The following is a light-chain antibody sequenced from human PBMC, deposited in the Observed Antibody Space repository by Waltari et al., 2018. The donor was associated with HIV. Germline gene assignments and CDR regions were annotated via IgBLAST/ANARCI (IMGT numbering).Light chain of an antibody. J-gene: IGLJ2*01. Sequence: QPLLTQPPPVPGPPGQRVCISSTRPRPHIVAGYALHVYQHLPGTAPKLLIYGNSNRPSGVPDRFSGSKSGTSASLAITGLQAEDEADYYCQSYDSSLSGSGVVFGGGTKLTVL. CDR1: RPHIVAGYA. CDR2: GNS. V-gene: IGLV1-40*01. CDR3: QSYDSSLSGSGVV.